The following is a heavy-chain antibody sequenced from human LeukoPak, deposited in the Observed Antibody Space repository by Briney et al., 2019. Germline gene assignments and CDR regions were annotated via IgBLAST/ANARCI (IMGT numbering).Heavy chain of an antibody. CDR3: ARAPVAVIYFDY. CDR1: GFTFSSYG. CDR2: IWYDGSNK. D-gene: IGHD6-19*01. J-gene: IGHJ4*02. Sequence: GGSLRLSCAASGFTFSSYGMHWVRQAPGKGLEWVAVIWYDGSNKYYADSVKGRFTISRDNSKNTLYLQMNSLRAEDTAVYYCARAPVAVIYFDYWGQGTLVTVSS. V-gene: IGHV3-33*01.